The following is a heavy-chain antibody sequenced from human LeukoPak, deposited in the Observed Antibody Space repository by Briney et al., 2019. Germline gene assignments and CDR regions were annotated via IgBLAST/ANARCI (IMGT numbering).Heavy chain of an antibody. D-gene: IGHD3-9*01. CDR3: ARSLDPDWLLSDAFDI. CDR2: ISSSSSTI. J-gene: IGHJ3*02. Sequence: TGGSLRLSCAASGFTFSSYSMNWVRQAPGKGLEWVSYISSSSSTIYYADSVKGRFTISRDNSKNTLYLQMNSLRAEDTAVYYCARSLDPDWLLSDAFDIWGQGTMVTVSS. V-gene: IGHV3-48*01. CDR1: GFTFSSYS.